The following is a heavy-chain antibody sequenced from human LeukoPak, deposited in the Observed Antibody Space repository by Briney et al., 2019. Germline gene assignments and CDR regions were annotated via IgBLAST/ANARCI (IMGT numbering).Heavy chain of an antibody. CDR2: TYLGDSDT. V-gene: IGHV5-51*01. CDR3: ARHPSYYSGWPLDS. J-gene: IGHJ4*02. D-gene: IGHD6-19*01. Sequence: GGSLKISFKGSGYSFTNYWIGWLRQLPGKGLEWMGITYLGDSDTRYSTSFQGQVTISADKSISTAYLQWSSLKASDTAMYYCARHPSYYSGWPLDSWGQGTLVTVSS. CDR1: GYSFTNYW.